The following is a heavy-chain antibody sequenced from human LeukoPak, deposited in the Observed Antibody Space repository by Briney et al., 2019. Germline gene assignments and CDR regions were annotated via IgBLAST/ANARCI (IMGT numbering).Heavy chain of an antibody. J-gene: IGHJ5*02. Sequence: PGGSLRLSCAASGFTFFNYDMTWVRQAPGKGLEWVSYISASGSSIYYADSVKGRFTISRDNAKNSLYLQMSSLRVGDTAVYYCAKFAGWWFDPWGQGTLVTVSS. CDR2: ISASGSSI. V-gene: IGHV3-48*03. CDR1: GFTFFNYD. CDR3: AKFAGWWFDP. D-gene: IGHD6-19*01.